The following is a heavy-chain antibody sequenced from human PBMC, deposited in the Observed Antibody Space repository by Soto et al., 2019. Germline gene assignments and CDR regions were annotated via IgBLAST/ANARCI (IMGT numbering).Heavy chain of an antibody. Sequence: QVQLQQSGPGLVRPSETLSLSCSVSGASVSSYYWSWVRQPPGKGLEWIGYIYYIGAYNYNPSLKSRVTISVDTSKNQFSLTLTSVTAADTAVYYCARTPETRYWLDPWGQGTLVTVSS. CDR3: ARTPETRYWLDP. D-gene: IGHD1-7*01. J-gene: IGHJ5*02. CDR1: GASVSSYY. V-gene: IGHV4-59*02. CDR2: IYYIGAY.